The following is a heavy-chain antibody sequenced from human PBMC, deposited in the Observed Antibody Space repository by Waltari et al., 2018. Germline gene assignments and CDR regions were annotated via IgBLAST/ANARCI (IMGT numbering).Heavy chain of an antibody. J-gene: IGHJ4*02. CDR2: ILYDGSKK. Sequence: QVQLVESGGGVVQPGRSLRLSYAASGFTFSTSGMYWVRQAPGKGLEWVAVILYDGSKKYYADPVKGRFTISRDNSKNTLYLQMNSLRAEDTAMYYCARDRDGDGYFDYWGQGTLVTVSS. D-gene: IGHD4-17*01. CDR3: ARDRDGDGYFDY. CDR1: GFTFSTSG. V-gene: IGHV3-33*05.